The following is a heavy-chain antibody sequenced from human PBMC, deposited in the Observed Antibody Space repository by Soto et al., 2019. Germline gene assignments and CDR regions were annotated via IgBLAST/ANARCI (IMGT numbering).Heavy chain of an antibody. CDR2: IYYSGST. CDR3: ARDIAAAGPYFDY. J-gene: IGHJ4*02. Sequence: SETLSLTCTVSGGSISSGGYYWSWIRQPPGKGLEWIGYIYYSGSTYYNPSLKSRVTISVDTSKNQFSLKLSSVTAADPAVYYCARDIAAAGPYFDYWGQGTLVTVSS. D-gene: IGHD6-13*01. CDR1: GGSISSGGYY. V-gene: IGHV4-30-4*01.